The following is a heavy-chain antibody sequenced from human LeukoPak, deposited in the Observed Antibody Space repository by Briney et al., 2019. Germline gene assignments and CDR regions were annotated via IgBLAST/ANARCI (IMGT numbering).Heavy chain of an antibody. J-gene: IGHJ4*02. CDR2: IWNDGSNK. V-gene: IGHV3-33*06. D-gene: IGHD3-3*01. CDR1: GFTFSTYG. CDR3: AKVYHVFWSGYLDF. Sequence: GRSLRLSCAASGFTFSTYGMHWVRQAPGKGLEWVAVIWNDGSNKYYADSVKGRFTISRDNSKNTLYLQMNSLRAEDTAVYYCAKVYHVFWSGYLDFWGQGTLVTVSS.